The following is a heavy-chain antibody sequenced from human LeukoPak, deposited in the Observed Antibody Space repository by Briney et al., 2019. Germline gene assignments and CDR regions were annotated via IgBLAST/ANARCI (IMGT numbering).Heavy chain of an antibody. J-gene: IGHJ4*02. Sequence: GGSLRLSCAASGFTFSSYAMSWVRQAPGKGLEWVSAISGSGGSTYYADSVKGRFTISRDNSKNTLYLQMNSLRAKDTAVYYCAKDPGLCSSTSCYRDYWGQGTLVTVSS. D-gene: IGHD2-2*01. V-gene: IGHV3-23*01. CDR1: GFTFSSYA. CDR3: AKDPGLCSSTSCYRDY. CDR2: ISGSGGST.